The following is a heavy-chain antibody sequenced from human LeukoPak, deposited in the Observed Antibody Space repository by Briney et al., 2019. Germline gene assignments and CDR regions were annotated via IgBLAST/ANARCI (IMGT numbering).Heavy chain of an antibody. V-gene: IGHV3-48*01. CDR1: GFTFSSYS. Sequence: GGSLRLSCAASGFTFSSYSMNWVRQAPGKGLEWVSYISSSISTIYYADSVKGRFTISRDNAKNSLYLQMNSLRAEDTAVYYCASGAGYYYGSGSHLGWFDPWGQGTLVTVSS. CDR3: ASGAGYYYGSGSHLGWFDP. D-gene: IGHD3-10*01. J-gene: IGHJ5*02. CDR2: ISSSISTI.